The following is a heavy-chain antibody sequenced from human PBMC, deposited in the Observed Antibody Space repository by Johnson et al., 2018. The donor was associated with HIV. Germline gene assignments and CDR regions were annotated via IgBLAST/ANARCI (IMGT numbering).Heavy chain of an antibody. CDR3: ARARRYSSSWPDACDI. CDR1: GFTFSSSG. V-gene: IGHV3-30*03. Sequence: QVQLVESGGGVVQPGRSLRLSCAASGFTFSSSGMHWVRQAPGKGLDWVAVISYDGSNKWYADSVKGRCTISRDNSKNTLYLQMNSLRAGDTAVYYCARARRYSSSWPDACDIWGQGTMVTVSS. CDR2: ISYDGSNK. J-gene: IGHJ3*02. D-gene: IGHD6-13*01.